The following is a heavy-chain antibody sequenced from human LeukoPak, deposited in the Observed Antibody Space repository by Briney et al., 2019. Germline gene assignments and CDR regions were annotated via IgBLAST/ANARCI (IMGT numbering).Heavy chain of an antibody. D-gene: IGHD2-21*02. CDR1: GFTFSSYA. CDR3: AKSCGGDCYYCDY. J-gene: IGHJ4*02. Sequence: PGGSLRLSCAASGFTFSSYAMTWVRQAPGKGLEWVSTITSSNAPTNYVDSVKGRFTISRDNSRNTLYLQMNSLRAEDTAIYYCAKSCGGDCYYCDYWGQGTLVTVSS. CDR2: ITSSNAPT. V-gene: IGHV3-23*01.